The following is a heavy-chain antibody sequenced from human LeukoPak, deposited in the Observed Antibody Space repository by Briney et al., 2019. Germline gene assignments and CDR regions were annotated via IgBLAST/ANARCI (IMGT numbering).Heavy chain of an antibody. D-gene: IGHD1-1*01. CDR2: ISGCGGST. CDR3: AKDAIGQYRTYYFDH. V-gene: IGHV3-23*01. J-gene: IGHJ4*02. CDR1: GFSFSNFA. Sequence: GRSLSLSCEVCGFSFSNFAMRWVRQAAGRGLEWVSAISGCGGSTYYAGSVQGRFTISRDNSKNTLYLQMNSLRAEDTAVYYCAKDAIGQYRTYYFDHWGQGTLVPVSS.